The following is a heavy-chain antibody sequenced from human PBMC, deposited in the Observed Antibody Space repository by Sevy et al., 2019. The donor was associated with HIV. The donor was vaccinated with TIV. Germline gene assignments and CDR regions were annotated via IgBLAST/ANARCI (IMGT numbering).Heavy chain of an antibody. CDR3: ARDGLWFGELDY. Sequence: ASVKVSCKASGYTFTSYGISWVRQAPGQGLEGMGWISAYNGKTNYAQKLQGRVTMTQDTSTSTAYMELRSLRSDDTAVYYCARDGLWFGELDYWGQGTLVTVSS. D-gene: IGHD3-10*01. CDR1: GYTFTSYG. J-gene: IGHJ4*02. V-gene: IGHV1-18*01. CDR2: ISAYNGKT.